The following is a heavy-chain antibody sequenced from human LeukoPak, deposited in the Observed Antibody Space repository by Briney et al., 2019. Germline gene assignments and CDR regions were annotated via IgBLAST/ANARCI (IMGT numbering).Heavy chain of an antibody. CDR2: ISSSGGTI. Sequence: PGGSLRLSCAASGFTFSSYWMNWVRQAPGKGLEWVSYISSSGGTIYYADSVKGRFTISRDNADNSLYLQMNSLRAEDTAVYYCARDRGYCRSTSCYSYWFDSWGQGTLVTVSP. CDR3: ARDRGYCRSTSCYSYWFDS. J-gene: IGHJ5*01. CDR1: GFTFSSYW. V-gene: IGHV3-48*04. D-gene: IGHD2-2*03.